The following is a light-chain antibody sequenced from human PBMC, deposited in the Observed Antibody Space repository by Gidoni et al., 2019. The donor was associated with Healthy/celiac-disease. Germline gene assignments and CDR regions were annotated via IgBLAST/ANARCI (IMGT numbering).Light chain of an antibody. V-gene: IGLV3-19*01. Sequence: SSELTQDPAVSVALGQTVRITCQGDSLRIYYASWYQQKPGQAPVLVIYGKNNRPSGIPDRFSGSSSGNTASLTITGAQAEDEADYYCNSRDSSGNPVFGGGTKLTVL. J-gene: IGLJ3*02. CDR1: SLRIYY. CDR2: GKN. CDR3: NSRDSSGNPV.